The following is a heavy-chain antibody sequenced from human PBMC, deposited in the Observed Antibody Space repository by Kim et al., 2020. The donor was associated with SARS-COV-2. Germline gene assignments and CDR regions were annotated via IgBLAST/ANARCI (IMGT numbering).Heavy chain of an antibody. CDR2: IYYSGST. D-gene: IGHD3-10*01. J-gene: IGHJ6*02. CDR3: ATGGTHYYGSGKGSYYYYYGMDV. V-gene: IGHV4-61*01. CDR1: GGSVSSGSYY. Sequence: SETLSLTCTVSGGSVSSGSYYWSWIRQPPGKGLEWFGYIYYSGSTNYNPSLKSRVTISVDTSKNQFSLKLSSVTAADTAVYYCATGGTHYYGSGKGSYYYYYGMDVWGQGTTVTVSS.